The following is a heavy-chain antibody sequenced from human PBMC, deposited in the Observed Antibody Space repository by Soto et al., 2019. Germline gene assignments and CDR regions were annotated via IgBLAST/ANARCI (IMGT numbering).Heavy chain of an antibody. CDR3: ARHVTTVTSRYFDY. CDR1: GGSIISSGYY. D-gene: IGHD4-17*01. J-gene: IGHJ4*02. CDR2: IYHSGST. V-gene: IGHV4-39*01. Sequence: PSETLPITCTVSGGSIISSGYYWGWIRQQPGKGLEWIGSIYHSGSTYYNPSLKSRVTISVDTSKNQFSLKLSSVTAADTAVYYCARHVTTVTSRYFDYWGQGTLLTVSS.